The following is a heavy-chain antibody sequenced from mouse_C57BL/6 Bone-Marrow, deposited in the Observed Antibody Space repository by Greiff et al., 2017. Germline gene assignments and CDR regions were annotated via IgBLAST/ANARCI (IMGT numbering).Heavy chain of an antibody. CDR2: IDPSDSYT. CDR1: GYTFTSYW. J-gene: IGHJ3*01. CDR3: AREDYGKGRFDY. V-gene: IGHV1-69*01. D-gene: IGHD2-1*01. Sequence: QVQLQQPGAELVMPGASVKLSCKASGYTFTSYWMHWVKQRPGQGLEWIGEIDPSDSYTNYNQKFKGKSTLTVDKSSSTAYMQLSSLTSEDSAVYDGAREDYGKGRFDYWGQGTLVTVSA.